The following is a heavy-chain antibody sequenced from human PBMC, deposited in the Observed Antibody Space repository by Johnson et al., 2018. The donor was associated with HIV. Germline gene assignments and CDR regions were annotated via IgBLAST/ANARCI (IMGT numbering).Heavy chain of an antibody. CDR3: ARDVRQGEGQWLVHALDI. V-gene: IGHV3-53*01. D-gene: IGHD6-19*01. CDR1: GFSVTRND. Sequence: EAQLVESGGGLIQPGGSLRLSCAASGFSVTRNDMNWVRQAPGQGLEWVSVVYRDGNTKYADSVQGRFSISRYNAKNTLDRQLNSLRAEDTAVYYCARDVRQGEGQWLVHALDIWGQGTMVTVSS. J-gene: IGHJ3*02. CDR2: VYRDGNT.